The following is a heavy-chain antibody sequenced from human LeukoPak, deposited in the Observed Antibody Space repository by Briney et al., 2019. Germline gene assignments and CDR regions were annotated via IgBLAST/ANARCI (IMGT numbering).Heavy chain of an antibody. CDR3: ARDREVGATTLAFDY. V-gene: IGHV1-69*13. D-gene: IGHD1-26*01. Sequence: SVKVSCKASGGTFSGYAISWVRQAPGQGLEGMGGIIPTFGTVNYAQKFQGRVTITADESTSTGYMELSSLSSEDTAVYYCARDREVGATTLAFDYWGQGTLVTVSS. CDR2: IIPTFGTV. CDR1: GGTFSGYA. J-gene: IGHJ4*02.